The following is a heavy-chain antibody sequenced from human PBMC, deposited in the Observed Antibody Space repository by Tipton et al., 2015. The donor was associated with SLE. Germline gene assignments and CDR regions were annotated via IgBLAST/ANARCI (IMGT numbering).Heavy chain of an antibody. D-gene: IGHD6-19*01. Sequence: TLSLTCSVAGLSMTTRPWWTWVRQPPGKGLEWVGYISYSGSPTYNPALKSRVTISADMSKNTLSLRLASVAAADTAIYYCARRGEQWLEGFSYWFFDLWGRGTLVTVSS. J-gene: IGHJ2*01. CDR1: GLSMTTRPW. V-gene: IGHV4-4*02. CDR3: ARRGEQWLEGFSYWFFDL. CDR2: ISYSGSP.